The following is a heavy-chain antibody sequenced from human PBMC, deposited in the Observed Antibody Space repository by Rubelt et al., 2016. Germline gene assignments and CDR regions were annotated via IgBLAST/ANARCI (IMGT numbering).Heavy chain of an antibody. D-gene: IGHD3-3*01. J-gene: IGHJ4*02. CDR2: IYYSGST. V-gene: IGHV4-31*02. CDR3: ARDLGPDFWSVGYFDY. Sequence: IGYIYYSGSTYYNPSLKSRVTISVDTSKNQFSLKLSSVTAADTAVYYCARDLGPDFWSVGYFDYWGQGTLVTVSS.